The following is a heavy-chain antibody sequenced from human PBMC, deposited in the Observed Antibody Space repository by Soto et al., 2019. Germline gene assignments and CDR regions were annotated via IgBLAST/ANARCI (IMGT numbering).Heavy chain of an antibody. Sequence: ASVKVSCKASGGTFSSYAISWVRQAPGQGLEWMGGIIPIFGTANYAQKFQGRVTITADESTSTAYMELSSLRSEDTAVYDCAKTGGTSTYYDFWSGPLGMDVWGQGNTVTVSS. CDR1: GGTFSSYA. CDR3: AKTGGTSTYYDFWSGPLGMDV. J-gene: IGHJ6*02. D-gene: IGHD3-3*01. CDR2: IIPIFGTA. V-gene: IGHV1-69*13.